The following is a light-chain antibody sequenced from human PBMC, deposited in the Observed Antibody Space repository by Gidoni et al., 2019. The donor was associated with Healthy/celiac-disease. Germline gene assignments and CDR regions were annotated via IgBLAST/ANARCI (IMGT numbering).Light chain of an antibody. Sequence: EIVMTQSPATLSVSPGERATLSCRASQSVSSNLAWYQQKPGQAPRLLIYGASTRATGIPARFSGSGSGTEFTLTISSLQSEDFAVYYCQQYNNWPPVFGPATKSGYQT. CDR1: QSVSSN. CDR2: GAS. V-gene: IGKV3-15*01. CDR3: QQYNNWPPV. J-gene: IGKJ3*01.